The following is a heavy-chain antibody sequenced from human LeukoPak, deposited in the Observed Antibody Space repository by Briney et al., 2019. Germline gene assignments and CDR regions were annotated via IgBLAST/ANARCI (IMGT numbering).Heavy chain of an antibody. CDR2: INPNSGGT. CDR3: ARVIIAVAGTISWFDP. Sequence: ASVKVSCKASGYTFTGYYMHWVRQAPGQGLEWMGWINPNSGGTNYAQKFQGRVTMTRDTSISTAYMELSRLRSDDTAVYYCARVIIAVAGTISWFDPWGQGTLVTVSS. CDR1: GYTFTGYY. D-gene: IGHD6-19*01. V-gene: IGHV1-2*02. J-gene: IGHJ5*02.